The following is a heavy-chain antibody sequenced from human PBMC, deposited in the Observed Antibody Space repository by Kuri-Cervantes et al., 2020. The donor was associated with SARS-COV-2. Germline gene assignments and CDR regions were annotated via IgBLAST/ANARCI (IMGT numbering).Heavy chain of an antibody. J-gene: IGHJ4*02. Sequence: LSLTCAASGFTFSSYSMNWVRQAPGKGLEWVSYISSSSTIYYADSVKGRFTISRDNAKNSLYLQMNSLRDEDTAVYYCARDSRGYSYGYGHLFDYWGQGTLVTVSS. CDR2: ISSSSTI. D-gene: IGHD5-18*01. CDR3: ARDSRGYSYGYGHLFDY. CDR1: GFTFSSYS. V-gene: IGHV3-48*02.